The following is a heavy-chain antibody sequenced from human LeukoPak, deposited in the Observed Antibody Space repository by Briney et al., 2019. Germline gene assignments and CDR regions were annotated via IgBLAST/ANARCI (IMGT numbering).Heavy chain of an antibody. CDR3: AKDSNSGYVSVGPDY. CDR2: MRYDARNE. CDR1: GLVFSNYG. J-gene: IGHJ4*02. V-gene: IGHV3-30*02. D-gene: IGHD5-12*01. Sequence: PGGSLRLSCQTSGLVFSNYGMHWVRQAPDKGLEWVAYMRYDARNEYYAESVNGRFIISRDNSRNTLYLQMNSPRAEDTGVYSCAKDSNSGYVSVGPDYWGLGTLVTVSS.